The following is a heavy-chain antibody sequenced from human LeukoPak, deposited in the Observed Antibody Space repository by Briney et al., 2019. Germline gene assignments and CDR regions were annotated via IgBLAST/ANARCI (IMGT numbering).Heavy chain of an antibody. V-gene: IGHV3-23*01. CDR2: ISGRGGST. CDR1: GFTFSSFA. J-gene: IGHJ4*02. D-gene: IGHD2-21*02. Sequence: GGSLRLSCTASGFTFSSFAINWVRQPPGKGLEWVSTISGRGGSTYYADSVKGRFTISRDNSKNTLYLQMNSLRAEDTAVYYCAKSYCGGDCYFDYWGQGTLVTVSS. CDR3: AKSYCGGDCYFDY.